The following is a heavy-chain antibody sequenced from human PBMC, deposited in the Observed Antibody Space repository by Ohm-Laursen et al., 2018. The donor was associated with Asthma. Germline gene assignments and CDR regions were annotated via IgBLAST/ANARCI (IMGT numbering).Heavy chain of an antibody. D-gene: IGHD3-3*01. Sequence: SDTLSLTCTVSGGSVSSGSYYWSWIRRPPGKGLEWIGYIFYSGSTNYNPSLKSRVTISVDTSENQFSLKLSSVTAADTAVYYCARQGYDFWSGYSPVAFNIWGQGTMVSVSS. CDR3: ARQGYDFWSGYSPVAFNI. J-gene: IGHJ3*02. CDR1: GGSVSSGSYY. V-gene: IGHV4-61*01. CDR2: IFYSGST.